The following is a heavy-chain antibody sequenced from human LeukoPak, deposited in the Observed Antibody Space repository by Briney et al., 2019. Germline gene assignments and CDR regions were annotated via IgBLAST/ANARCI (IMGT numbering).Heavy chain of an antibody. Sequence: PGGSLRLSYASSGFTYSSYAMTWVRQAPGKGLEWVSGISGSGVDTYYADSVKGRFTISRDNSKNTLYLQMNSLRADDTALYYCAEDNSEIWTAAADYWGQGTPVTVSS. CDR3: AEDNSEIWTAAADY. CDR1: GFTYSSYA. D-gene: IGHD1-26*01. J-gene: IGHJ4*02. CDR2: ISGSGVDT. V-gene: IGHV3-23*01.